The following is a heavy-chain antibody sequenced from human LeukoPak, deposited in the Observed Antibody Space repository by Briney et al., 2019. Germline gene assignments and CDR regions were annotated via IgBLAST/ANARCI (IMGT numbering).Heavy chain of an antibody. CDR2: IYYSGST. Sequence: SETLSLTCTVSGGSISVYYWSWIRQPPGKGLEWIGYIYYSGSTNYNPSLESRVTISIDTSKNQFSLKLTSVTAADTAVYYCARDIAFGSGWSDYWGQGTLVTVSS. CDR1: GGSISVYY. D-gene: IGHD6-19*01. J-gene: IGHJ4*02. CDR3: ARDIAFGSGWSDY. V-gene: IGHV4-59*01.